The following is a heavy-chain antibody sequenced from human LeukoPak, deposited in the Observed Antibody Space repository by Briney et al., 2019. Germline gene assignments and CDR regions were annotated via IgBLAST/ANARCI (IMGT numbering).Heavy chain of an antibody. Sequence: PGRSLRLSCAASGFTFSSYGMHWVRQAPGKGLERVAVISYDGSNKYYADSVKGRFTISRDNSKNTLYLQMNSLRAEDTAVYYCAKAFYDFWSGGRYGMDVWGQGTTVTVSS. CDR3: AKAFYDFWSGGRYGMDV. CDR1: GFTFSSYG. CDR2: ISYDGSNK. V-gene: IGHV3-30*18. D-gene: IGHD3-3*01. J-gene: IGHJ6*02.